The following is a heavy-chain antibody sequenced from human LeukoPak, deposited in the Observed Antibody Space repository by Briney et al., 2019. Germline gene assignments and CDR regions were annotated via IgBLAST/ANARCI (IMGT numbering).Heavy chain of an antibody. Sequence: PGGPLRLSCAASGFTFSSYAMSWVRQAPGKGLEWVSAISGSGGSTYYADSVKGRFTISRDNSENTLYLQMNSLRAEDTAVYYCAKSRDCSGGSCYHPDYWGQGTLVTVSS. J-gene: IGHJ4*02. CDR2: ISGSGGST. D-gene: IGHD2-15*01. CDR3: AKSRDCSGGSCYHPDY. CDR1: GFTFSSYA. V-gene: IGHV3-23*01.